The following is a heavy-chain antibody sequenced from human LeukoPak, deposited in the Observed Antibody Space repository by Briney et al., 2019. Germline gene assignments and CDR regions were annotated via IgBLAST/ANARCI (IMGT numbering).Heavy chain of an antibody. V-gene: IGHV3-9*01. CDR3: AKDGTYYDFWSGYYQYGMDV. J-gene: IGHJ6*02. D-gene: IGHD3-3*01. Sequence: PGGSLRLSCAASGFTFSSYAMHWVRQAPGKGLEWVSGISWNSGSIGYADSVKGRFTISRDNAKNSLYLQMNSLRAEDTALYYCAKDGTYYDFWSGYYQYGMDVWGQGTTVTVSS. CDR2: ISWNSGSI. CDR1: GFTFSSYA.